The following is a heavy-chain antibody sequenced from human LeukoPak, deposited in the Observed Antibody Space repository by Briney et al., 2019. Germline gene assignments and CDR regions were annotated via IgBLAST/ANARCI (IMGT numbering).Heavy chain of an antibody. J-gene: IGHJ3*02. V-gene: IGHV3-66*01. CDR2: IYSGGST. CDR3: ELSYLGSGTSDAFDI. CDR1: GFTVNKKH. Sequence: GGSLRLSCAASGFTVNKKHMTWARQAPGKGLEWVSVIYSGGSTYYADSVKGRFTISRDNSKNTLNLQMNSLRVEDTAVYYCELSYLGSGTSDAFDIWGHGTMVTVSS. D-gene: IGHD3-10*01.